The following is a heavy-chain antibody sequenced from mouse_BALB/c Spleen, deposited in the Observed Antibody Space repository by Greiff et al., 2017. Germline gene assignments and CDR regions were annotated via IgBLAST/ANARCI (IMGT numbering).Heavy chain of an antibody. V-gene: IGHV1-7*01. CDR1: GYTFTSYW. CDR2: INPSTGYT. J-gene: IGHJ2*01. D-gene: IGHD1-1*01. CDR3: ARGGTTVVATRDY. Sequence: VQLQQSGAELAKPGASVKMSCKASGYTFTSYWMHWVKQRPGQGLEWIGYINPSTGYTEYNQKFKDKATLTADKSSSTAYMQLSSLTSEDSAVYYCARGGTTVVATRDYWGQGTTLTVSS.